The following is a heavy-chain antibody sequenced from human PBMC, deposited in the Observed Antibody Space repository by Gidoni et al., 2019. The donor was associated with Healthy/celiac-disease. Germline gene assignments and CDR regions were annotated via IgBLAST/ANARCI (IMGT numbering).Heavy chain of an antibody. J-gene: IGHJ4*02. CDR1: GFTFSSYA. CDR2: ISGSGGST. D-gene: IGHD3-22*01. Sequence: EVQLLESGGCLVQPGGSLRLSCAASGFTFSSYAMSWVRQAPGKGLEWVSAISGSGGSTYYADSVKGRFTISRDNSKNTLYLQMNSLRAEDTAVYYCANNHAGGSNSSGYYYVGYWGQGTLVTVSS. CDR3: ANNHAGGSNSSGYYYVGY. V-gene: IGHV3-23*01.